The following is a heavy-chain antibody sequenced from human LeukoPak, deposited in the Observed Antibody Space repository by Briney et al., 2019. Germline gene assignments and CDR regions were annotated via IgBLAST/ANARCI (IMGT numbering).Heavy chain of an antibody. D-gene: IGHD1-26*01. V-gene: IGHV4-34*01. CDR1: GGSFSGYY. CDR2: INHSGST. Sequence: SETLSLTCAVYGGSFSGYYWSWIRQPPGKGLEWIGEINHSGSTNSNPSLKSRVTISVDTSKNQFPLKLSSVTAADTAVYYCARQGPYSGSYRGWFDPWGQGTLVTVSS. CDR3: ARQGPYSGSYRGWFDP. J-gene: IGHJ5*02.